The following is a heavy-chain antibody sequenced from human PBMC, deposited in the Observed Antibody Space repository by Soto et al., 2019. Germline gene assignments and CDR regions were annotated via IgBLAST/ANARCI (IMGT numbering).Heavy chain of an antibody. CDR1: GGTFSSYT. J-gene: IGHJ5*02. Sequence: QVQLVQSGAEVKKPGSSVKVSCKASGGTFSSYTISWVRQAPGQGLEWMGRIIPILGIANYAQKFQGRVKITSDXXTXTXXMELSSLRSEDTAVYYCARDRDIVVVPAAMGWFDPWGQGTLVTVSS. CDR3: ARDRDIVVVPAAMGWFDP. CDR2: IIPILGIA. D-gene: IGHD2-2*01. V-gene: IGHV1-69*08.